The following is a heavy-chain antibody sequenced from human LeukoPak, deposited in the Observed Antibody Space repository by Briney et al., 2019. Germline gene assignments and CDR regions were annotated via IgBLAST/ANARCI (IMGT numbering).Heavy chain of an antibody. Sequence: GESLKISCKGSGYSFTSYWIGWVRQMPGKGLEWMGIIYPGESDTRYSPSFQGQVTISADKSISTAYLQWSSLKASDAAMYYCARHSPSYDYVWGSYRPPHFTTWYMDVWGKGTTVTVSS. D-gene: IGHD3-16*02. V-gene: IGHV5-51*01. CDR2: IYPGESDT. CDR1: GYSFTSYW. J-gene: IGHJ6*03. CDR3: ARHSPSYDYVWGSYRPPHFTTWYMDV.